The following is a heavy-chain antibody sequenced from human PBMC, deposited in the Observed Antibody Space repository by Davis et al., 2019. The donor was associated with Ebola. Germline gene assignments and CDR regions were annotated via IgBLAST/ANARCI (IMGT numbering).Heavy chain of an antibody. J-gene: IGHJ5*02. Sequence: SETLSLTCAVSGGSISSSNWWSWVRQPPGKGLEWIGYIYYSGSTYYNPSLKSRVTISVDTSKNQFSLKLSSVTAADTAVYYCARGQLRFLEWLSDNWFDPWGQGTLVTVSS. D-gene: IGHD3-3*01. CDR3: ARGQLRFLEWLSDNWFDP. V-gene: IGHV4-30-4*01. CDR2: IYYSGST. CDR1: GGSISSSNW.